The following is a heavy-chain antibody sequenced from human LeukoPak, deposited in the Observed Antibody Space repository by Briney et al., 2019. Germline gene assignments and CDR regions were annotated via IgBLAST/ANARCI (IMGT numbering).Heavy chain of an antibody. CDR1: GGSIRSYY. CDR2: IHYSEST. V-gene: IGHV4-59*01. J-gene: IGHJ5*02. Sequence: SETLSLTCTVSGGSIRSYYWGWIRQPPGKGLEWIGYIHYSESTKYNPSLKSRVTISIDTSKNQFSLNLNSVTAADTAVYYCARDLGGSSSWTRWFDPWGQGTLVTVSS. D-gene: IGHD6-13*01. CDR3: ARDLGGSSSWTRWFDP.